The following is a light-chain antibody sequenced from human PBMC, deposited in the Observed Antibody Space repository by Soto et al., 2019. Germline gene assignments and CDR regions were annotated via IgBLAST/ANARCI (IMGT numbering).Light chain of an antibody. CDR3: QQFGSYT. V-gene: IGKV3-20*01. CDR1: QSISSSY. Sequence: EIVLTQSPGTLSLSPGERATLSCRASQSISSSYLAWYQQKPGQAPRLLIYGASSRATGIPDRFSGSGSETDFTLTISRLEPEDFAVYYCQQFGSYTFGPGTKVDIK. CDR2: GAS. J-gene: IGKJ3*01.